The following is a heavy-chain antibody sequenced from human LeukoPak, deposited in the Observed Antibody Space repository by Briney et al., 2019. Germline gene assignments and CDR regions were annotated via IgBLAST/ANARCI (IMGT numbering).Heavy chain of an antibody. Sequence: GGSLRLSCAASGFTFSSYGMHWVRQAPGKGLEWVAVIWYDGSNKYYADSVKGRFTISRDNSKNTLYLQMNSLRAEDTAVYYCARDASHSYYFDYWGQGTLVTVSS. CDR3: ARDASHSYYFDY. J-gene: IGHJ4*02. CDR2: IWYDGSNK. CDR1: GFTFSSYG. V-gene: IGHV3-33*01. D-gene: IGHD3-3*02.